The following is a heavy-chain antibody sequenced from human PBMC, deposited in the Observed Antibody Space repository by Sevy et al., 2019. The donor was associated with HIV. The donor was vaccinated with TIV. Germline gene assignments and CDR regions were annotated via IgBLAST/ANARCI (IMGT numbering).Heavy chain of an antibody. V-gene: IGHV3-7*01. CDR1: GFTFNTYW. J-gene: IGHJ4*02. CDR2: INQEASEI. CDR3: ARALYSSDSN. Sequence: GGSLRLSCAASGFTFNTYWMTWVRQAPGKGLEWVANINQEASEIHYVDSVKGRFTISRDNAKNSLYLQMNSLRVEDTAVYYCARALYSSDSNWGQGTLVTVSS. D-gene: IGHD2-15*01.